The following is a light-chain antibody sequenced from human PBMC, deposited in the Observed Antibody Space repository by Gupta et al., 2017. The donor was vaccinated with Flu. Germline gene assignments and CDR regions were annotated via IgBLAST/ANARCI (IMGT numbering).Light chain of an antibody. J-gene: IGKJ3*01. CDR2: GAS. CDR3: QQDGSSPFT. CDR1: QTVSSGF. Sequence: GTLFLSPGDRATLSCRASQTVSSGFLAWYQQKPGQAPRLLISGASSRATGIPDRFSGSGSGTDFTLTISRREPEDFAVYYCQQDGSSPFTFGHGTKVDIK. V-gene: IGKV3-20*01.